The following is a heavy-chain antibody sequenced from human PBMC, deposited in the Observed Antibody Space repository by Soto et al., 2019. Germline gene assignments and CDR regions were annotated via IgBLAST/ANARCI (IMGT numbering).Heavy chain of an antibody. CDR2: IYPGDSDT. J-gene: IGHJ5*02. D-gene: IGHD3-10*01. Sequence: GESLKISCKGSGYRFTSYWIAWVRQMPGKGLEYMGIIYPGDSDTRYSPSFQGQVTISADKSTNTAYLQWSSLKASDTAIYYCARHVGESNIWPPFIWFDPWGQGTQVTVSS. CDR1: GYRFTSYW. CDR3: ARHVGESNIWPPFIWFDP. V-gene: IGHV5-51*01.